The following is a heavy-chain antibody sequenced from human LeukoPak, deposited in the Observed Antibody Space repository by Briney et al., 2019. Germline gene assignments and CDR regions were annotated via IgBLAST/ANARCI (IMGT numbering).Heavy chain of an antibody. CDR2: INHSGST. J-gene: IGHJ5*02. Sequence: SETLSLTCAVYGGSFSGYYWSWIRQPPGKGLEWIGEINHSGSTNYDPSLKSRVTISVDTSKNQFSLKLSSVTAADTAVYYCARIAMNWFDPWGQGTLVTVSS. CDR1: GGSFSGYY. CDR3: ARIAMNWFDP. V-gene: IGHV4-34*01.